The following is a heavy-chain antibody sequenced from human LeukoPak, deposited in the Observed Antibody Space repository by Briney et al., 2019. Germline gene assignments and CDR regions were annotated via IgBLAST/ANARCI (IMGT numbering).Heavy chain of an antibody. V-gene: IGHV3-30-3*01. J-gene: IGHJ4*02. D-gene: IGHD6-19*01. CDR2: MSYDGSNK. CDR1: GFYFSSYA. Sequence: GGSLRLSCAASGFYFSSYAMFWVRQAPGKGLEWVALMSYDGSNKYYADSVKGRFTISRDNSKNTLYLQMNSLRIEDTAFYYCAREGREWLSVGIDYWGRGTLVTVSS. CDR3: AREGREWLSVGIDY.